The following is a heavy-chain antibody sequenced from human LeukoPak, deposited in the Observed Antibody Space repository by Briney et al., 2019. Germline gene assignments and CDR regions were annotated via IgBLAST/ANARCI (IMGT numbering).Heavy chain of an antibody. J-gene: IGHJ5*02. CDR3: ARGLKVVVAATGWFDP. Sequence: LGGSLRLSCVASGFSFDDYGMTWVRQAPGKGLEWVAGINWNGDNVGYADSVKGRFIISRDNSKNSLYLQLNSLGAGDTALYYCARGLKVVVAATGWFDPWGQGTMVTVSS. CDR2: INWNGDNV. D-gene: IGHD2-15*01. CDR1: GFSFDDYG. V-gene: IGHV3-20*04.